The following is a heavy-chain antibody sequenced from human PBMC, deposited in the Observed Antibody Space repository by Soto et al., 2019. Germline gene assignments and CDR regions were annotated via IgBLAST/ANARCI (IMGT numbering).Heavy chain of an antibody. CDR1: GFTFSNYA. CDR3: AKDKGVFNWATSYFDY. D-gene: IGHD1-1*01. CDR2: TSYDGNNE. Sequence: PVVSLRLSGAASGFTFSNYAMHWVRQAPCKGLEWVALTSYDGNNEYYTDSVKGRFTISRDNSKNTLFLQMNSPRPEDTAVYYCAKDKGVFNWATSYFDYWGQGALVTSPQ. V-gene: IGHV3-30*18. J-gene: IGHJ4*02.